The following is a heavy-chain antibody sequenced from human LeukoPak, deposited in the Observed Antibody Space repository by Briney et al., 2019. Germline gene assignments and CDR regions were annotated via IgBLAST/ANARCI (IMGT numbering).Heavy chain of an antibody. V-gene: IGHV3-21*01. D-gene: IGHD4-17*01. CDR2: ISSSSSYI. CDR1: GFSVSSNH. J-gene: IGHJ4*02. Sequence: GGSLRLSCAASGFSVSSNHMSWVRQAPGKGLEWVSSISSSSSYIYYADSVKGRFTISRDNAKNSLYLQMNSLRAEDTAVYYCARALKGFTVTNTPFDYWGQGTLVTVSS. CDR3: ARALKGFTVTNTPFDY.